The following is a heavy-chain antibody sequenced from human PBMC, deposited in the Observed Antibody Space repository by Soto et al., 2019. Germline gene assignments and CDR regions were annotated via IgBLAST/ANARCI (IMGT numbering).Heavy chain of an antibody. V-gene: IGHV5-51*01. CDR2: IYPGDSDT. CDR1: GYSFATHW. J-gene: IGHJ4*02. D-gene: IGHD3-16*01. Sequence: GEPLKISWKGSGYSFATHWDGWVRQMPGKGLEWMGIIYPGDSDTRYSPSFQGQVTISADESIPTASLQWTSLKASDTAIYYCARSQFDYIWGTSGYFDSWGQGTLVTVS. CDR3: ARSQFDYIWGTSGYFDS.